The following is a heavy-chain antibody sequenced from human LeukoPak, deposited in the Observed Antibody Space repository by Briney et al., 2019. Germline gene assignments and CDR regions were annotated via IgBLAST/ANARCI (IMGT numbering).Heavy chain of an antibody. V-gene: IGHV4-39*07. CDR1: GGSISSSSYY. CDR2: IYYSGST. J-gene: IGHJ5*02. Sequence: TTSETLSLTCTVSGGSISSSSYYWGWIRQPPGRGLEWIGSIYYSGSTYYNPSLKSRVTISVDTSKNQFSLKLSSVTAADTAVYSVPRLTSRSDPWGQETLVTVPS. CDR3: PRLTSRSDP.